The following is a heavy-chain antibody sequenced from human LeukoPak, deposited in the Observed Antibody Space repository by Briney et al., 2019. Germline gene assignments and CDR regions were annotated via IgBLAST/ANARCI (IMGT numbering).Heavy chain of an antibody. CDR1: GFTFNTYS. CDR3: ARGDYYDSPFDI. Sequence: PGGSLRLSCAASGFTFNTYSMSWVRQAPGKGLEWVSGIIGSGKSTSYADSVKGRFTISRDNSKSTLFLQMNSLRAEDTAVYYCARGDYYDSPFDIWGQGTMVTVSS. D-gene: IGHD3-22*01. V-gene: IGHV3-23*01. CDR2: IIGSGKST. J-gene: IGHJ3*02.